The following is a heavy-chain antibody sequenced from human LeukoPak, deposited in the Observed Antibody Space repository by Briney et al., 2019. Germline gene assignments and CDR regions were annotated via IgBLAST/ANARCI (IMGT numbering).Heavy chain of an antibody. V-gene: IGHV4-31*03. J-gene: IGHJ4*02. D-gene: IGHD4-23*01. CDR2: IYYSGST. CDR3: ARWVVVTLGFDY. CDR1: GGSISSGGDY. Sequence: PSETLSLTGTVSGGSISSGGDYWSWIRQHAGKGLEWIGYIYYSGSTYYNPSLKSRVTISVDTSKNQFSLKLSSVTAADTAVYYCARWVVVTLGFDYWGQVTLVTVSS.